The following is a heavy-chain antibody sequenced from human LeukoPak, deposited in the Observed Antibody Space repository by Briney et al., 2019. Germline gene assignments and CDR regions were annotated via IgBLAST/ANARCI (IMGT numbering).Heavy chain of an antibody. Sequence: GGSLRLSCAASGFTFSSYAMHWVRQAPGKGLEWVAVISYDGSNKYYADSVKGRFTISRDNSKNTLYLQMNSLRAEDTAVYYCARVPITMIRGLYYGMDVWGQGATVTVSS. CDR2: ISYDGSNK. CDR1: GFTFSSYA. CDR3: ARVPITMIRGLYYGMDV. J-gene: IGHJ6*02. D-gene: IGHD3-22*01. V-gene: IGHV3-30-3*01.